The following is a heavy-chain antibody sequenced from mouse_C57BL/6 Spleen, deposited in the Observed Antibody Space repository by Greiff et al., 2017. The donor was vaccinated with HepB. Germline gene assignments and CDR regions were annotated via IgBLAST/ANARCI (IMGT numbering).Heavy chain of an antibody. J-gene: IGHJ2*01. CDR2: IYPRDGST. CDR3: ARSGDGEYFDY. V-gene: IGHV1-85*01. Sequence: VQLQQSGPELVKPGASVKLSCKASGYTFTSYDINWVKQRPGQGLEWIGWIYPRDGSTKYNEKFKGKATLTVETASSTAYMELHSLTSEDSAVYFCARSGDGEYFDYWGQGTTLTVSS. D-gene: IGHD1-1*01. CDR1: GYTFTSYD.